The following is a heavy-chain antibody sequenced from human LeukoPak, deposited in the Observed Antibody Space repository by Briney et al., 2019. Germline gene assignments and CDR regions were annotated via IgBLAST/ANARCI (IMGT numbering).Heavy chain of an antibody. D-gene: IGHD2-2*01. CDR3: ASCQDCSSTSWGPHGMDV. CDR2: ISSSSSYI. Sequence: GGSLRLSCAASGFTFSSYSMNWVRQAPGKGLEWASSISSSSSYIYYADSVKGRFTISRDNAKNSLYLQMNSLRAEDTAVYYCASCQDCSSTSWGPHGMDVWGQGTTVTVSS. J-gene: IGHJ6*02. V-gene: IGHV3-21*01. CDR1: GFTFSSYS.